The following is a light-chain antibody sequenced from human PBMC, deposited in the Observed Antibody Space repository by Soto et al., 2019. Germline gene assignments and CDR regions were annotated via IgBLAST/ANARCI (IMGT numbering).Light chain of an antibody. CDR2: DVS. J-gene: IGLJ2*01. V-gene: IGLV2-11*01. Sequence: QSVLTQPRSVSGSPGQSVTISCTGTSSDVGGYNYVSWYQHHPGKAPKFIIFDVSSRPSGVPDRFSGSKSGNTAYLTISGLQAEDEADYYCCTLAGGNIFRVFGGGTKLTLL. CDR3: CTLAGGNIFRV. CDR1: SSDVGGYNY.